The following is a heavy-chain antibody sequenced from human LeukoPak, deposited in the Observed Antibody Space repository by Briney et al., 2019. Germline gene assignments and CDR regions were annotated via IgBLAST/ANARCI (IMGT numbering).Heavy chain of an antibody. Sequence: GGSLRLSCAASGFTFRTYWMHWVRQVPGKGLVWVSRIKTDGSETVYADNVKGRFTISRDNARNTLYLQMKSLRVEDTAVYYCTRTYYYDSRDYFDYWGQGALVTVSS. J-gene: IGHJ4*02. V-gene: IGHV3-74*01. CDR2: IKTDGSET. CDR3: TRTYYYDSRDYFDY. CDR1: GFTFRTYW. D-gene: IGHD3-22*01.